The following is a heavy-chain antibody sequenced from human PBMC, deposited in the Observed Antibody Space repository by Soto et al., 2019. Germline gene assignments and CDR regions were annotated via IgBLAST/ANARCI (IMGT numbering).Heavy chain of an antibody. CDR1: GGTFSSYA. CDR2: IIPIFGTA. CDR3: AIYAAAGSELGPPPP. J-gene: IGHJ5*02. V-gene: IGHV1-69*12. D-gene: IGHD6-13*01. Sequence: QVQLVQSGAEVKKPGSSVKVSCKASGGTFSSYAISWVRQAPGQGLEWMGGIIPIFGTANYAQKFQGRVTITAAGSTSTAYMELSTLRSEDTAVYYFAIYAAAGSELGPPPPWGQGTLVTVS.